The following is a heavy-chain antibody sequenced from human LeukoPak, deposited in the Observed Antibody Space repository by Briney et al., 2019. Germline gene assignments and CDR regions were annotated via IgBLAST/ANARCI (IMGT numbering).Heavy chain of an antibody. CDR1: GGTFSSYA. CDR3: ARENDRYGRIDY. Sequence: ASVKVSCKASGGTFSSYAISWVRQAPGQGLEWMGRIIPILGIANYAQKFQGRVTITADKSTSTAYMELSSLRSEDTAVYYCARENDRYGRIDYWGQGTQVTVSS. D-gene: IGHD5-18*01. V-gene: IGHV1-69*04. CDR2: IIPILGIA. J-gene: IGHJ4*02.